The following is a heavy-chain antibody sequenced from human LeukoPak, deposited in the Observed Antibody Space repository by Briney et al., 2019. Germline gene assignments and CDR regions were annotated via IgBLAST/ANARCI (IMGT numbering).Heavy chain of an antibody. D-gene: IGHD4-17*01. J-gene: IGHJ4*02. V-gene: IGHV3-21*01. CDR3: AREEYGDYGFDY. CDR2: ISSSSSYI. Sequence: PGGSLRLSCAASGFTFSSYSMNWVRQAPGKGPEWVSSISSSSSYIYYADSVKGRFTISRDNAKNSLYLQMNSLRAEDTAVYYCAREEYGDYGFDYWGQGTLVTVSS. CDR1: GFTFSSYS.